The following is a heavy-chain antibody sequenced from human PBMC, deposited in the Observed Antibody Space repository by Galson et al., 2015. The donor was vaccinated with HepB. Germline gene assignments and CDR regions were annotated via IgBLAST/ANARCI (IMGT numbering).Heavy chain of an antibody. CDR1: GGNFARYW. Sequence: QSGAEVKKPGDSLTISCQISGGNFARYWIGWVRQVPGEGLEWLGIIYAGDSDSRYGPSFQGQVTFSVDKSIRTAYVQWSSLKASDTAIYYCARLGSEGFGEYNYFDYWGQGSLVTVAS. D-gene: IGHD3-10*01. CDR3: ARLGSEGFGEYNYFDY. CDR2: IYAGDSDS. V-gene: IGHV5-51*01. J-gene: IGHJ4*02.